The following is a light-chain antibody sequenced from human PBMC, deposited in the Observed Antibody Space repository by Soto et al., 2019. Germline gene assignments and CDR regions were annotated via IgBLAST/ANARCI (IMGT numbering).Light chain of an antibody. Sequence: EIVFTQSPGTLSLSPGEIATLSCRASQSVFSSLAWYQQKPGQAPRLLISDASNRATGVPARFRGSGPGTDFTLTISSLEPEDFAVYYCQQRNILPLTFGGGTKVDI. CDR2: DAS. J-gene: IGKJ4*01. CDR1: QSVFSS. V-gene: IGKV3D-11*02. CDR3: QQRNILPLT.